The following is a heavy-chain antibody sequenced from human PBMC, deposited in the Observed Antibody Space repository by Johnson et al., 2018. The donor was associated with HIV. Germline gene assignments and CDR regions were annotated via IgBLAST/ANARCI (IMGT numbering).Heavy chain of an antibody. V-gene: IGHV3-66*01. CDR3: YGYYDAFDI. J-gene: IGHJ3*02. CDR2: IYSGGST. CDR1: GFTVSSNY. D-gene: IGHD3-10*01. Sequence: VQLVESGGGLVKPGGSLRLSCAASGFTVSSNYMSWVRQAPGKGLEWVSVIYSGGSTYYADPVKGRFTVSRDSSKNTLFLQMTSLRVEDAAVYYCYGYYDAFDIWGQGTMVTVSS.